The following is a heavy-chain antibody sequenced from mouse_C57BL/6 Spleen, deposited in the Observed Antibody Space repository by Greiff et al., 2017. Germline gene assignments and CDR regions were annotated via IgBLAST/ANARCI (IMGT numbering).Heavy chain of an antibody. V-gene: IGHV1-19*01. J-gene: IGHJ3*01. Sequence: VQLQQSGPVLVKPGASVKMSCKASGYTFTDYYMNWVKQSHGKSLEWIGVINPYNGGTSYNQKFKGKATLTVDKSSSTAYMELNSLTSEDSAVYYCALLYSAWFAYWGQGTLVTVSA. CDR2: INPYNGGT. CDR3: ALLYSAWFAY. D-gene: IGHD2-12*01. CDR1: GYTFTDYY.